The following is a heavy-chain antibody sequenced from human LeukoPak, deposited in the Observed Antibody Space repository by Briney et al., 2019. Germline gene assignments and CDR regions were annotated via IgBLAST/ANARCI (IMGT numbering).Heavy chain of an antibody. D-gene: IGHD3-3*01. CDR3: ARARITIFGVARGGMDV. Sequence: SETLSLTCTVSGGSISIYYWSWIRQPPGKGLEWIGYVYNSENTNYNPSLKSRATISVDRSKNQFSLKLSSVTAADTAVYYCARARITIFGVARGGMDVWGQGTTVTVSS. CDR2: VYNSENT. CDR1: GGSISIYY. V-gene: IGHV4-59*12. J-gene: IGHJ6*02.